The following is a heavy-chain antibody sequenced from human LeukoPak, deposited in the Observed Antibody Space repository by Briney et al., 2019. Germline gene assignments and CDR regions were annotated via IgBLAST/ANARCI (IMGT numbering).Heavy chain of an antibody. CDR2: IYYSGST. Sequence: SETLSLTCTVSGGSISSSNYYWGWIRQPPGKGLEWIGSIYYSGSTYYNPSLKSRVTISVDTSKNQFSLKLSSVTAADTAVYYCASRVAASGRRDYWGQGTLVTVSS. V-gene: IGHV4-39*01. D-gene: IGHD6-13*01. CDR3: ASRVAASGRRDY. J-gene: IGHJ4*02. CDR1: GGSISSSNYY.